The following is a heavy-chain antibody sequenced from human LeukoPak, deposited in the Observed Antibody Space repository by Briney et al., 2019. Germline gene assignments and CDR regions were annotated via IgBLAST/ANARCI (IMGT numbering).Heavy chain of an antibody. CDR2: ISGSGGST. CDR3: AKDRAMYSYASFDY. CDR1: GFTFSSYA. J-gene: IGHJ4*02. D-gene: IGHD3-16*01. V-gene: IGHV3-23*01. Sequence: PGGSLRLSCAASGFTFSSYAMSWVRQAPGKGLEWVSAISGSGGSTYYADSVKGRFTISRDNSKNTLYLQTHSLRAEDTAVYHCAKDRAMYSYASFDYWGQGTLVIASS.